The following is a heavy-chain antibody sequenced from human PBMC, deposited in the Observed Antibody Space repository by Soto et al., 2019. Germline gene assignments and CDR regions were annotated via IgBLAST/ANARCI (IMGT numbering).Heavy chain of an antibody. J-gene: IGHJ4*02. V-gene: IGHV1-69*01. CDR2: VIPIFGTA. D-gene: IGHD2-21*02. Sequence: QVQLVQSGAEVKKPGSSVKVSCKASGGTFSSYAISWVRQAPGQVLEWMGGVIPIFGTANYAQKFQGRVTITADESTSTAYMELSSLRSEDTAVYYCARGSYCGGDCYKNFDYWGQGTLVTVSS. CDR1: GGTFSSYA. CDR3: ARGSYCGGDCYKNFDY.